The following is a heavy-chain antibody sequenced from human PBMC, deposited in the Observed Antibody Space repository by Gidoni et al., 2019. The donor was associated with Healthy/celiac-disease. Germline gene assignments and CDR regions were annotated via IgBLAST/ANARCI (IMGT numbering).Heavy chain of an antibody. D-gene: IGHD1-26*01. Sequence: QVQLVESGGGVVQPVRSLRLSCAASGFTFSSYAMHWVRQAPGKGLEWVAVISYDGSNKYYADSVKGRFTISRDNSKNTLYRQMNSLRAEDTAVYYCARGRVGATLGIENDYWGQGTLVTVSS. CDR3: ARGRVGATLGIENDY. CDR1: GFTFSSYA. J-gene: IGHJ4*02. V-gene: IGHV3-30-3*01. CDR2: ISYDGSNK.